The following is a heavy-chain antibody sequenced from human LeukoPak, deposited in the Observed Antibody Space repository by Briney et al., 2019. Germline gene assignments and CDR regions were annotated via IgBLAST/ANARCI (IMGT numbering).Heavy chain of an antibody. V-gene: IGHV1-2*02. J-gene: IGHJ4*02. CDR1: GYTFTRYY. Sequence: ASVKVSCKASGYTFTRYYMHWVRQAPGQGLEWMGWINPNSGGTNSAQKFQGRVTMTRDTSISTAYMELSRLRSDDTAVYYCARAPDSYDSSGFLDYWGRGTLVTVSS. CDR3: ARAPDSYDSSGFLDY. CDR2: INPNSGGT. D-gene: IGHD3-22*01.